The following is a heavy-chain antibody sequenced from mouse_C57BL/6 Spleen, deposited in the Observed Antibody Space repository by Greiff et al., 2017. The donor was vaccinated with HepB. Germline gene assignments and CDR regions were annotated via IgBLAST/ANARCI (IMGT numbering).Heavy chain of an antibody. CDR2: ISSGSSTI. V-gene: IGHV5-17*01. J-gene: IGHJ4*01. Sequence: DVMLVESGGGLVKPGGSLKLSCAASGFTFSDYGMHWVRQAPEKGLEWVAYISSGSSTIYYADTVKGRFTISRDNAKNTLFLQMTSLRSEDTAMYYCARENHYAMDYWGQGTSVTVSS. CDR1: GFTFSDYG. CDR3: ARENHYAMDY.